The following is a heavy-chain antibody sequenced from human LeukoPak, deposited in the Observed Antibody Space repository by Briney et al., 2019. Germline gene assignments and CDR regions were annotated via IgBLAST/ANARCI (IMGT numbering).Heavy chain of an antibody. CDR3: SRDVYRIFDY. CDR1: GFTFSSYS. CDR2: ISGTGSDT. Sequence: GGSLRLSCAASGFTFSSYSMNWVRQAPGKGLEWVSSISGTGSDTYYTDSLKGRFTVSRDNAKNSLYLQMNSLRAEDTAVYYCSRDVYRIFDYWGLGTLVTVYS. D-gene: IGHD1-14*01. J-gene: IGHJ4*02. V-gene: IGHV3-21*01.